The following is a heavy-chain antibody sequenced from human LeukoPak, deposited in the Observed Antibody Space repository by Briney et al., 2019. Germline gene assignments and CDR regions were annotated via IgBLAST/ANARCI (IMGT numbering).Heavy chain of an antibody. CDR3: ARYYDSSGYYYD. J-gene: IGHJ4*02. CDR1: GGTFSSYA. CDR2: IIPIPGIA. D-gene: IGHD3-22*01. Sequence: ASVKVSCKASGGTFSSYAISWVRQAPGQGLEWMGRIIPIPGIANYAQKFQGRVTITADKSTSTAYMELSSLRSEDTAVYYCARYYDSSGYYYDWGQGTLVTVSS. V-gene: IGHV1-69*04.